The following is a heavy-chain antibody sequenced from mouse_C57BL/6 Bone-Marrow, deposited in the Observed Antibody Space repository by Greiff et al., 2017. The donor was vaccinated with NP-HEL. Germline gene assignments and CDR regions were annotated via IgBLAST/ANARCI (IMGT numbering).Heavy chain of an antibody. D-gene: IGHD2-5*01. CDR2: INPYNGGT. CDR3: ATVYYSKTDYAMDY. Sequence: VQLQQSGPVLVKPGASVKMSCKASGYTFTDYYMNWVKQSHGKSLEWIGVINPYNGGTSYNQKFKGKATLTVDKSSSTAYMELNSLTSEDSAVYYCATVYYSKTDYAMDYWGQGTSVTVSS. CDR1: GYTFTDYY. J-gene: IGHJ4*01. V-gene: IGHV1-19*01.